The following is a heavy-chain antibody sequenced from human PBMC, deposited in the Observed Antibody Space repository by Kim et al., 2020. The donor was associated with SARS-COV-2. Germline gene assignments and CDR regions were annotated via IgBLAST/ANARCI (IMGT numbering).Heavy chain of an antibody. Sequence: VKGRFTISRDNAKNSLYLQMNSLRAEDTAVYYCARDSNYDFWSGYYRLDYWGQGTLVTVSS. CDR3: ARDSNYDFWSGYYRLDY. D-gene: IGHD3-3*01. V-gene: IGHV3-11*05. J-gene: IGHJ4*02.